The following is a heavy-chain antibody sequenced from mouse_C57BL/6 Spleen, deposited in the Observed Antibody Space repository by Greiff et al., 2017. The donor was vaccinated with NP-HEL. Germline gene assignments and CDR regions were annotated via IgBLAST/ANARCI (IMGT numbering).Heavy chain of an antibody. CDR3: AREDFITSHYYAMDY. V-gene: IGHV3-6*01. J-gene: IGHJ4*01. CDR2: ISYDGSN. D-gene: IGHD1-1*01. Sequence: EVKLMESGPGLVKPSQSLSLTCSVTGYSITSGYYWNWIRQFPGNKLEWMGYISYDGSNNYNPSLKNRISITRDTSKNQFFLKLNSVTTEDTATYYCAREDFITSHYYAMDYWGQGTSVTVSS. CDR1: GYSITSGYY.